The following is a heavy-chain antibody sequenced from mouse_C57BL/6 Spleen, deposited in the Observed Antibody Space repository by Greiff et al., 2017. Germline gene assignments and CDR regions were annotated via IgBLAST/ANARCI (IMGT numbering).Heavy chain of an antibody. CDR2: IWRGGST. D-gene: IGHD2-4*01. Sequence: VKLQQSGPGLVQPSQSLSITCTVSGFSLTSYGVHWVRQSPGKGLEWLGVIWRGGSTDYNAAFMSRLSITKDNSKSQVFFKMNSLQADDTAIYYCAKKDDYDEYVDVWGTGTTVTVSS. V-gene: IGHV2-5*01. CDR1: GFSLTSYG. CDR3: AKKDDYDEYVDV. J-gene: IGHJ1*03.